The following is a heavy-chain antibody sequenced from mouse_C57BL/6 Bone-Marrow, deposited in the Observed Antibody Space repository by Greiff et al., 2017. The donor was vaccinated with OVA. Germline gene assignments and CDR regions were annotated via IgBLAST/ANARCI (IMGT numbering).Heavy chain of an antibody. V-gene: IGHV1-19*01. J-gene: IGHJ4*01. Sequence: DVQLQESGPVLVKPGASVKMSCKASGYTFTDYYMNWVKQSHGKSLEWIGVINPYNGGTSYNQKFKGKATLTVDKSSSTAYMELNSLTSEDSAVYYCARYDYSYAMDYWGQGTSVTVSS. D-gene: IGHD2-4*01. CDR2: INPYNGGT. CDR1: GYTFTDYY. CDR3: ARYDYSYAMDY.